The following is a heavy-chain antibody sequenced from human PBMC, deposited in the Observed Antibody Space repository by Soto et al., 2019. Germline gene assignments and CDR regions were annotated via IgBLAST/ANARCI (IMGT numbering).Heavy chain of an antibody. Sequence: QVQLVESGGGVVQPGRSLRLSCSASGLTFSRYGMYWVRQAPGKGLEWVAVISYDGGNQYYADSVKGRFTISRDNFKNLLYLQMNSLRDEDTAVYYCAKDRAAAQAIDAFDILGQGTMVTVSS. J-gene: IGHJ3*02. V-gene: IGHV3-30*18. D-gene: IGHD6-13*01. CDR2: ISYDGGNQ. CDR3: AKDRAAAQAIDAFDI. CDR1: GLTFSRYG.